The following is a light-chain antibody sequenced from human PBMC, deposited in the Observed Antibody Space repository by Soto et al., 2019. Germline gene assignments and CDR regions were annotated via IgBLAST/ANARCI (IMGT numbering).Light chain of an antibody. CDR1: QSVTNKF. J-gene: IGKJ4*01. V-gene: IGKV3-20*01. Sequence: TQSPRPLSLSSGDRAAPSCVAIQSVTNKFLAWYEQKPGQAPRLLISSASSRATVIPDRFSGSGSGTDFTLTITRVEPEDFAVYYCQKYGTSPLNCGGGHKGGI. CDR3: QKYGTSPLN. CDR2: SAS.